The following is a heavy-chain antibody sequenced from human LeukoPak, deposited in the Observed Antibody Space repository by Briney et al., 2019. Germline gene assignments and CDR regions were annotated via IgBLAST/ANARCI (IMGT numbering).Heavy chain of an antibody. Sequence: SETLSLTCTVSGASISRGSHYWSWIRQPAGKGLEWIGRIYTIGNTNYSPSLWRRVTISGDTSRNQFSLRLSSVTAADTAVYYCARDRSYYSDTGTDYWGQGALVTVSS. CDR1: GASISRGSHY. D-gene: IGHD3-22*01. J-gene: IGHJ4*02. CDR2: IYTIGNT. V-gene: IGHV4-61*02. CDR3: ARDRSYYSDTGTDY.